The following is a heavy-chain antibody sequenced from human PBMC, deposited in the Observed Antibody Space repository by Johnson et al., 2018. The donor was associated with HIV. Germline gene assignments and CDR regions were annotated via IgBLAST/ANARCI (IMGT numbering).Heavy chain of an antibody. CDR1: GFTFSSYG. CDR3: ARATRSSSSGRHDAFDI. Sequence: QVQLVESGGGLVQPGGSLRLSCAASGFTFSSYGMHWVRQAPGKGLEWVAVISYDGSNKYYADSVKGRFTISRDNSKNTLYLQMNSLRAEDTAVYYCARATRSSSSGRHDAFDIWGQGTMVTVSS. CDR2: ISYDGSNK. J-gene: IGHJ3*02. D-gene: IGHD6-6*01. V-gene: IGHV3-30*19.